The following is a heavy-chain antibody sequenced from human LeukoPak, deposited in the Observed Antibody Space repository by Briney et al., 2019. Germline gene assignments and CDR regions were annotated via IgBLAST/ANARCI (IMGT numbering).Heavy chain of an antibody. V-gene: IGHV1-2*02. Sequence: ASVKVSCKASGYTFTGYYMHWVRQAPGQGLEGMGWINPNSGGTNYAQKFQGRVTMTRDTSISTAYMELSRLRSDDTAVYYCARVPEYSSSSQRDYWGQGTLVTVSS. CDR2: INPNSGGT. J-gene: IGHJ4*02. CDR1: GYTFTGYY. CDR3: ARVPEYSSSSQRDY. D-gene: IGHD6-6*01.